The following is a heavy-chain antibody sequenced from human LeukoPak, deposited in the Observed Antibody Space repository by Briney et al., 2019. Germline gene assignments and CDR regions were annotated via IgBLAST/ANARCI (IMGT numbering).Heavy chain of an antibody. D-gene: IGHD1-1*01. V-gene: IGHV3-23*01. CDR2: ISGGGGVT. Sequence: GGSLRLSCAASGFTFRSFAMSWVRQAPGKGLQWVSVISGGGGVTYYEDSVKGRFTISRDNSKNTLYLQMNSLRDEDTAVYYCAKEFWNDRYFDYWGQGTQVTVSS. CDR1: GFTFRSFA. J-gene: IGHJ4*02. CDR3: AKEFWNDRYFDY.